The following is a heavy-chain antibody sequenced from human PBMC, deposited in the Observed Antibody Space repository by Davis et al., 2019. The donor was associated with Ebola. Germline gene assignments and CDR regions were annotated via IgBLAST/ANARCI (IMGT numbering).Heavy chain of an antibody. Sequence: PGGSLRLSCTASGFTFGDYAMSWFRQAPGKGLEWVGRTRNKANSYTTEYAASVKGRFTISRDDSKNSLYLQMNSLKTEDTAVYYCARSTVVTRYFDLWGRGTLVTVSS. CDR3: ARSTVVTRYFDL. D-gene: IGHD4-23*01. CDR1: GFTFGDYA. J-gene: IGHJ2*01. CDR2: TRNKANSYTT. V-gene: IGHV3-72*01.